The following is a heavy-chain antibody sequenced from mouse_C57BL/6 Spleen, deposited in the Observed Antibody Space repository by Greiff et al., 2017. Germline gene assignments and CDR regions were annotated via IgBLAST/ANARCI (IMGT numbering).Heavy chain of an antibody. D-gene: IGHD2-4*01. Sequence: VKLMESGAELVKPGASVKLSCKASGYTFTEYTIHWVKQRSGQGLEWIGWFYPGSGSIKYNEKFKDKATLTADKSSSTVYMELSRLTSEDSAVYFCARHGRGIYYDYGDWYFDVWGTGTTVTVSS. CDR1: GYTFTEYT. CDR2: FYPGSGSI. V-gene: IGHV1-62-2*01. J-gene: IGHJ1*03. CDR3: ARHGRGIYYDYGDWYFDV.